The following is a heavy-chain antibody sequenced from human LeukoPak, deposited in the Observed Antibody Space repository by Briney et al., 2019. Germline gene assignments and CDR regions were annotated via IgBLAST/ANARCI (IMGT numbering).Heavy chain of an antibody. D-gene: IGHD6-13*01. CDR3: ATERQQLDYFDY. V-gene: IGHV1-24*01. CDR2: FDPEDGET. CDR1: GYTLTELS. J-gene: IGHJ4*02. Sequence: ASVKASCKVSGYTLTELSMHWVRQAPGKGLEWMGGFDPEDGETIYAQKFQGRVTMTEDTSTDTAYMELSSLRSEDTAVYYCATERQQLDYFDYWGQGTLVTVSS.